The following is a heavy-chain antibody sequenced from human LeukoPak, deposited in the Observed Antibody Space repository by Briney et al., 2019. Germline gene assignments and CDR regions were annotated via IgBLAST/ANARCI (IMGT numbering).Heavy chain of an antibody. CDR3: ARDRGIAVAGLNWFDP. Sequence: SETLSLTCTVSGGSISSYSWNWIRQPPGKGLEWIGYIYYSGSTYYNPSLKSRVTISVDTSKNQFSLKLSSVTAADTAVYYCARDRGIAVAGLNWFDPWGQGTLVTVSS. CDR2: IYYSGST. D-gene: IGHD6-19*01. CDR1: GGSISSYS. V-gene: IGHV4-59*12. J-gene: IGHJ5*02.